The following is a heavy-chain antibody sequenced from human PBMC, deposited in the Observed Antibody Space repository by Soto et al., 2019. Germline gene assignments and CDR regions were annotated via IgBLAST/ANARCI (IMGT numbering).Heavy chain of an antibody. CDR1: GGSFSGYY. CDR3: ARPAMYGRYFDY. Sequence: SETLSLTCAVYGGSFSGYYWSWIRQPPGKGLEWIGEINHSGSTNYNPSLKSRVTISVDTSKNQFSLKLSSVTAADTAVYYCARPAMYGRYFDYWGQGTLVTVSS. V-gene: IGHV4-34*01. CDR2: INHSGST. J-gene: IGHJ4*02. D-gene: IGHD2-2*01.